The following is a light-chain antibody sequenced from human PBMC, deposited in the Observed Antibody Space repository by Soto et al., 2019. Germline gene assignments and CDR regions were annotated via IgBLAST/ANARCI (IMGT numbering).Light chain of an antibody. Sequence: QRVTISCTGSSSNIGAGYDVHWYQQLPGTAPKLLIYGNSNRPSGVPDRFSGSKSGTSASLAITGLQAEDEADYYCQSYDSSLSGSSVFGTGTKVTVL. CDR2: GNS. CDR1: SSNIGAGYD. CDR3: QSYDSSLSGSSV. J-gene: IGLJ1*01. V-gene: IGLV1-40*01.